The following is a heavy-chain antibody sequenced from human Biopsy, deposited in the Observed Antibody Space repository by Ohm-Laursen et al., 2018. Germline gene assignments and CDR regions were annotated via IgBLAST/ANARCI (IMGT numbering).Heavy chain of an antibody. CDR1: GGSISSDY. CDR3: ARLYRLDDYWNDDPPDAFDV. V-gene: IGHV4-59*01. CDR2: ISNRGST. D-gene: IGHD3-3*01. J-gene: IGHJ3*01. Sequence: GTLSLTCTVSGGSISSDYWSWIRQSPGQGLEWIGYISNRGSTNYNPSLRGRVTISVDTSKNQFSLKLSSLTAADTAVFFCARLYRLDDYWNDDPPDAFDVWGQGTVVTASS.